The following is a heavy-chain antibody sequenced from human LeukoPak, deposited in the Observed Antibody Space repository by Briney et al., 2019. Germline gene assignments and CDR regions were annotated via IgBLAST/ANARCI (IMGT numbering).Heavy chain of an antibody. CDR3: AIEMATVFDY. V-gene: IGHV3-48*03. CDR1: GFTFNSYE. CDR2: INHNGRTI. Sequence: AGGSLRLSCAASGFTFNSYEMNWVRQAPGKGLEWVSYINHNGRTIYYADPVKGRFTISRDNAKNSLYLQMNSLRSDDTAVYYCAIEMATVFDYWGQGTLATVSS. D-gene: IGHD5-24*01. J-gene: IGHJ4*02.